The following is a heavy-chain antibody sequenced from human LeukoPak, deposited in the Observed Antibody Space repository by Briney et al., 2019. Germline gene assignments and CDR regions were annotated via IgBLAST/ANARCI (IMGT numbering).Heavy chain of an antibody. V-gene: IGHV3-7*01. CDR1: GFTFSSYA. J-gene: IGHJ6*03. CDR2: IKQDGSEK. Sequence: GGSLRLSCAASGFTFSSYAMSWVRQAPGKGLEWVANIKQDGSEKYYVDSVKGRFTISRDNAKNSLYLQMNSLRAEDTAVYYCAREKDYYYYMDVWGKGTTVTVSS. CDR3: AREKDYYYYMDV.